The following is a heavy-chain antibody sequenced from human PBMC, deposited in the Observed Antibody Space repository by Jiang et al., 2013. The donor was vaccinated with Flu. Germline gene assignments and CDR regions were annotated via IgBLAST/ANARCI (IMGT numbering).Heavy chain of an antibody. CDR2: IYHSGST. Sequence: SLTCAVSGGSISSSNWWSWVRQPPGKGLEWIGEIYHSGSTNYNPSLKSRVTISVDKSKNQFSLKLSSVTAADTAVYYCARIVVPAAIRRGWFDPWGQGTLVTVSS. V-gene: IGHV4-4*02. CDR3: ARIVVPAAIRRGWFDP. D-gene: IGHD2-2*01. CDR1: GGSISSSNW. J-gene: IGHJ5*02.